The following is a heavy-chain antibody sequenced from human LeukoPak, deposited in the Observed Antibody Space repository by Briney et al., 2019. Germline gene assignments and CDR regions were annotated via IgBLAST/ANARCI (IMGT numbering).Heavy chain of an antibody. V-gene: IGHV4-34*01. CDR3: ARPYRREGYFDY. J-gene: IGHJ4*02. CDR2: INHSGST. Sequence: SETLSLTCAVYGGSFSGYYWSWIRQPPGKGLEWIGEINHSGSTNYNPSLKSRVTISVDTSKNQFSLKLSSVTAADTAVYYCARPYRREGYFDYWGQGTLVTVSS. D-gene: IGHD4-11*01. CDR1: GGSFSGYY.